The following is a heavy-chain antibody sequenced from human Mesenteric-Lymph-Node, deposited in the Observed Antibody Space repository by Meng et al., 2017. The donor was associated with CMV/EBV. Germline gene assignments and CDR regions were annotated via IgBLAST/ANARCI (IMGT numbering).Heavy chain of an antibody. D-gene: IGHD2/OR15-2a*01. CDR2: IYYTGST. CDR1: GGSISSSSYY. J-gene: IGHJ6*02. Sequence: SETLSLTCTVSGGSISSSSYYWGWIRQPPGKGLEWIGYIYYTGSTNYNPSLKSRATISVDTSKNQFSMKLSSVTAADTAVFYCVRVLDYTDYFHLDVWGQGNAVTVSS. V-gene: IGHV4-61*05. CDR3: VRVLDYTDYFHLDV.